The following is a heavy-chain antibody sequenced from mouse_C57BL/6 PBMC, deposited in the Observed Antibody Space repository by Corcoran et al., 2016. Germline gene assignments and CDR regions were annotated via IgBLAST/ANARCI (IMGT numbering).Heavy chain of an antibody. V-gene: IGHV1-18*01. J-gene: IGHJ3*01. Sequence: EVQLQQSGPELVKPGASVKIPCKASGYTFTDYNMDWVKQSHGKSLEWIGDINPNNGGTIYNQKFKGKATLTVDKSSSTAYMELRSLTSEDTAVYYREREGIAWFAEWGQGTLVTVSA. CDR2: INPNNGGT. CDR1: GYTFTDYN. CDR3: EREGIAWFAE.